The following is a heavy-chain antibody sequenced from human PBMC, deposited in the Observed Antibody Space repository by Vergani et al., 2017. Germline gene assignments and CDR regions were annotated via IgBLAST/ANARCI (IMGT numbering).Heavy chain of an antibody. J-gene: IGHJ5*02. V-gene: IGHV1-69*02. CDR1: GGTFSSYT. CDR3: ACSAGKGGWFDP. CDR2: IIPILGIA. Sequence: QVQLGQSGAEVKKPGSSVKVSCKASGGTFSSYTISWVRQAPGQGLEWMGRIIPILGIANYAQQFQGRVTITADKSTSTAYMELSSLSSEDAAVYYCACSAGKGGWFDPWGQGTLVTVSS. D-gene: IGHD6-13*01.